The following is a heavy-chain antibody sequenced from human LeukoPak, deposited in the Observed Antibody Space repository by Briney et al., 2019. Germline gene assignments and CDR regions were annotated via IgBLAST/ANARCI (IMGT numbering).Heavy chain of an antibody. D-gene: IGHD6-13*01. CDR1: GFTFDDYA. J-gene: IGHJ4*02. V-gene: IGHV3-43*02. CDR3: AKVPHAGYSSSWYLGDY. Sequence: PGGNLRLYCAASGFTFDDYAMDWVGQAPGKGLEWVSIISGDGGSTYYADSVKGRFTISRDNSKDSLYLQMNSLRTEDTALYYCAKVPHAGYSSSWYLGDYWGQGTLVTVSS. CDR2: ISGDGGST.